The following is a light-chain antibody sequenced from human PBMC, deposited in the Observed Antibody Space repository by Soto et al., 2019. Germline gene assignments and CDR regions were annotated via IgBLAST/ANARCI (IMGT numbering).Light chain of an antibody. V-gene: IGKV3-15*01. Sequence: EIVMTQSPANLSVSPGERATLSCRASQSVSRNLAWYQQKPGQGPRLLIYGASTRATSIPARFSGSGSGTELTLTINSLQSEDFAVYYCQRYNKWPPYTFGQGTKLEIK. J-gene: IGKJ2*01. CDR3: QRYNKWPPYT. CDR2: GAS. CDR1: QSVSRN.